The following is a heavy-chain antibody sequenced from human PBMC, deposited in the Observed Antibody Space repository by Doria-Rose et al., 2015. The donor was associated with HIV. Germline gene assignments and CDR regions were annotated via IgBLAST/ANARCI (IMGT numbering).Heavy chain of an antibody. Sequence: QVQLQESGPGLVKPSGTLSLTCAVSGGSISSSNWWSWVRQPPGKGLEWIGQIYHSGNTNYNPSLKSRDTISADKSKNQFSLKLTSVTAADTAVYYCARDLGIQLWLGYWGQGTLVTVSS. CDR2: IYHSGNT. CDR1: GGSISSSNW. CDR3: ARDLGIQLWLGY. J-gene: IGHJ4*02. D-gene: IGHD5-18*01. V-gene: IGHV4-4*02.